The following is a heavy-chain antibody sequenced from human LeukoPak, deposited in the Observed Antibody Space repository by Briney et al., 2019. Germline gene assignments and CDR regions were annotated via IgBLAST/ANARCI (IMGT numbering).Heavy chain of an antibody. D-gene: IGHD3-22*01. CDR3: AKDPPLIVVVPLFDY. V-gene: IGHV3-23*01. CDR1: GLIFSSYA. CDR2: ISGSSGST. J-gene: IGHJ4*02. Sequence: GGSLRLSCAASGLIFSSYAMSWVRQAAGKGLEWVSAISGSSGSTYYADSVKGRFTISRDNSKNTLYLQMNSLRAEDTAVYYCAKDPPLIVVVPLFDYWGQGTLVTVSS.